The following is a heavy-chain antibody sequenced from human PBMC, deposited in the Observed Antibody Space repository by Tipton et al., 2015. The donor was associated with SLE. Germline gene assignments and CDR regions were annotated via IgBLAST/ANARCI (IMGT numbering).Heavy chain of an antibody. CDR1: GGSLSSYY. J-gene: IGHJ4*02. CDR2: MRHSGIT. Sequence: TLSLTCTVSGGSLSSYYWGWIRQAPGRGLEWVGCMRHSGITNYNPSLKSRVTMSVDTSKNQLSLNLNSVTAADTAVYFCTRRDTSKWRFDYWGQGTLVTVSS. V-gene: IGHV4-4*07. D-gene: IGHD2-2*01. CDR3: TRRDTSKWRFDY.